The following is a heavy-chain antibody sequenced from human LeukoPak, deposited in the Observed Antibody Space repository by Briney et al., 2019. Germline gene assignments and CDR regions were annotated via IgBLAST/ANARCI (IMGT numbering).Heavy chain of an antibody. CDR1: GGSISSYY. J-gene: IGHJ4*02. D-gene: IGHD6-13*01. V-gene: IGHV4-4*07. Sequence: SETLSLTCTVSGGSISSYYWSWIRQPAGKGLEWIGRIYTSGSTNYNPPLKSRVTMSVDTSKNQFSLKLSSVTAADTAVYYCARDRAGFSSSWYSDYWGQGTLVTVPS. CDR3: ARDRAGFSSSWYSDY. CDR2: IYTSGST.